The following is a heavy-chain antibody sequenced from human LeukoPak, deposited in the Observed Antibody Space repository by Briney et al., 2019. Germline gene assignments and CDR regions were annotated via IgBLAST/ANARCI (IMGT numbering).Heavy chain of an antibody. D-gene: IGHD3-3*01. CDR3: ARVWVRDDFWSGFSGGDYYYMDV. V-gene: IGHV4-39*07. CDR1: GGSISSGSYY. CDR2: IYYSGST. Sequence: SETLSLTCTVSGGSISSGSYYWGWIRQPPGKGLEWIGSIYYSGSTYYNPSLKSRVTISVDTSKNQFSLKLSSVTAADTAVYYCARVWVRDDFWSGFSGGDYYYMDVWGKGTTVTVSS. J-gene: IGHJ6*03.